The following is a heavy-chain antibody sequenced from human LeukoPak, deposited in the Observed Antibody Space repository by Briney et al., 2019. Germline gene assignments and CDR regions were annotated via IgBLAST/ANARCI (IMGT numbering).Heavy chain of an antibody. V-gene: IGHV1-69*13. CDR1: GGTFSSYA. Sequence: SVKLSCKATGGTFSSYAISWVRQAPGQGLEWMGGIIPIFGTANYAQKFQGRVTVTADESTSTAYMELSSLRSEDTAVYYCARGSYYGSGSYFDYWGQGTLVTVSS. CDR2: IIPIFGTA. CDR3: ARGSYYGSGSYFDY. D-gene: IGHD3-10*01. J-gene: IGHJ4*02.